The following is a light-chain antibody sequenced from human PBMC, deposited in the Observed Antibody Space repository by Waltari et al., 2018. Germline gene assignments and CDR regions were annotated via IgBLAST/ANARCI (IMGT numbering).Light chain of an antibody. CDR1: QGISSA. V-gene: IGKV1-13*02. Sequence: IHLPQSPSSLSASVGHRLTITCRASQGISSALAGYQQKPGKAPKLLIYDASSLESGVPSRFTGSGSGTDFTLTISSLQPEDFATYYCQQFNSYPPLTFGGGTKVENK. J-gene: IGKJ4*01. CDR2: DAS. CDR3: QQFNSYPPLT.